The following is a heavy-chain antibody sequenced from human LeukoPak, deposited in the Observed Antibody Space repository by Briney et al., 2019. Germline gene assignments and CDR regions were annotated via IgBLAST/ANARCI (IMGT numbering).Heavy chain of an antibody. V-gene: IGHV4-30-2*01. Sequence: SQTPSLTCAVSGGSISSGGYSWSWIRQPPGKGLEWIGYIYHSGSTYYNPSLKSRVTISVDRSKNQFSLKLSSVTAADTAVYYCASITIAAAGGSDYWGQGTLVTVSS. D-gene: IGHD6-13*01. CDR3: ASITIAAAGGSDY. J-gene: IGHJ4*02. CDR2: IYHSGST. CDR1: GGSISSGGYS.